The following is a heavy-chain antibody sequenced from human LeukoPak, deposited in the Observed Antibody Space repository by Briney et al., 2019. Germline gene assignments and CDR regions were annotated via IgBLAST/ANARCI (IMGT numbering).Heavy chain of an antibody. CDR3: ARAVYNSAWLGDY. CDR2: IRNKPNSYTT. V-gene: IGHV3-72*01. Sequence: GGSLRLSCAASGFTFSSYAMSWVRQAPGKGLEWVGRIRNKPNSYTTEYAASVKGRFTISRDDSKNSLDLQMNSLKTEDTAVYYCARAVYNSAWLGDYWGQGTLVTVSS. D-gene: IGHD6-19*01. CDR1: GFTFSSYA. J-gene: IGHJ4*02.